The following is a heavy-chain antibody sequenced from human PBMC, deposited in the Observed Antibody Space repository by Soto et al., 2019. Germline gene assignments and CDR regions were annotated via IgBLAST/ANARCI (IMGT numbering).Heavy chain of an antibody. CDR1: GYSFTSYW. V-gene: IGHV5-51*01. Sequence: GESLTLSCTGAGYSFTSYWMGWVRQMPGKGLEWMGIIYPGDSDTRYSPSFQGQVTISADKSISTVYLQWSSLKASDTAIYYCARGYCTTTICDPWFDPWGQGTLVTVSS. CDR3: ARGYCTTTICDPWFDP. D-gene: IGHD2-2*01. J-gene: IGHJ5*02. CDR2: IYPGDSDT.